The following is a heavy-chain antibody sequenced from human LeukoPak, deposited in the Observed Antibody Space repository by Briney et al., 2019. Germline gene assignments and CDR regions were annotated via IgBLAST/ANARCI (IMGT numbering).Heavy chain of an antibody. CDR3: ARVGTLHTNWGWYYFDY. J-gene: IGHJ4*02. Sequence: SVKVSCKASGGTLSSFAISWVRQAPGQGLEWMGGIIPIFGTANYAQKFQGRVTITADESTSTAYMELSSLRSEDTAVYYCARVGTLHTNWGWYYFDYWGQGTLVTVSS. V-gene: IGHV1-69*13. D-gene: IGHD7-27*01. CDR2: IIPIFGTA. CDR1: GGTLSSFA.